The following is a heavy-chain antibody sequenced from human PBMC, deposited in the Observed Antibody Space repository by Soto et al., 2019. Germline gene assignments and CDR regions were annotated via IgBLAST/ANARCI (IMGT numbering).Heavy chain of an antibody. CDR3: TTDRSGYSSSWFLPSYFDY. J-gene: IGHJ4*02. D-gene: IGHD6-13*01. CDR1: GFTFSNAW. V-gene: IGHV3-15*01. CDR2: IKSKTDGGTT. Sequence: EVQLVESGGGLVKPGGSLRLSCAASGFTFSNAWMSWVRQAPGKGLEWVGRIKSKTDGGTTDYAAPVKGRFTISRDDSKNTLYLQMNSLKTEDTAVYYCTTDRSGYSSSWFLPSYFDYWGQGTLVTVSS.